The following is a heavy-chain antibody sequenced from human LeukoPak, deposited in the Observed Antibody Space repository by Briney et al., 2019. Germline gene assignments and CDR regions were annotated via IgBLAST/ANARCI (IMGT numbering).Heavy chain of an antibody. CDR2: ITTDGVGT. CDR1: GFTFSNYA. CDR3: VKRSAVAGLAEY. V-gene: IGHV3-64D*06. D-gene: IGHD6-19*01. Sequence: PGVSLRLSCSASGFTFSNYAMHWVRQAPGEGLDYLSAITTDGVGTFYADSVKGRFTISRDNSKDTVFLQMNSLRPEDTAVYYCVKRSAVAGLAEYWGQGTLVTVSS. J-gene: IGHJ4*02.